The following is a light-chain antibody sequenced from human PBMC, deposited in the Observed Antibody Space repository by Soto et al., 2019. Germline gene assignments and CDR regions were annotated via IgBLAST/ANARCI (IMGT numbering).Light chain of an antibody. CDR2: GAS. CDR3: QQYGSSPLFT. J-gene: IGKJ3*01. V-gene: IGKV3-20*01. Sequence: EIVLTQSPGTLSLSPGERATLSCRASQSVSSSYLAWYQQKPGQAPRLLIYGASGRATGIPDRFSGSGSGPDFTLPISRLEPEDFAVYYCQQYGSSPLFTFGPGTKVDIK. CDR1: QSVSSSY.